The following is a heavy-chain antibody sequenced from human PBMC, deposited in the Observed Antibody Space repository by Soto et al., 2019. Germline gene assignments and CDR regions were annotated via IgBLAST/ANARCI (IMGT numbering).Heavy chain of an antibody. J-gene: IGHJ3*01. CDR3: VGGLCAFDD. D-gene: IGHD3-16*01. CDR1: GDSVSSNRAA. CDR2: TYYTSKWFN. V-gene: IGHV6-1*01. Sequence: SQTPSLTSAISGDSVSSNRAAWNCVRQSPSRGLEWLGRTYYTSKWFNDYAVSVKSRITINPDTSKKQFSLQVNSVTPEGTAVYYCVGGLCAFDDWGQGTLVTVSS.